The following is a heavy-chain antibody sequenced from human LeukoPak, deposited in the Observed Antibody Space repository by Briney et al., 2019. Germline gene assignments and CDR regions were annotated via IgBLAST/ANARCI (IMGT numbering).Heavy chain of an antibody. V-gene: IGHV4-59*01. J-gene: IGHJ3*02. CDR3: ARVRNVMADAFDI. Sequence: SETLSLTCTVSGGSISSYYWSWIRQPPGKGLEWIGYIYYSGSTNYNPSLKSRVTISVDTSKNQFSLKLSSVTAADTAVYYCARVRNVMADAFDIWGQGTLVTVSS. D-gene: IGHD1-1*01. CDR2: IYYSGST. CDR1: GGSISSYY.